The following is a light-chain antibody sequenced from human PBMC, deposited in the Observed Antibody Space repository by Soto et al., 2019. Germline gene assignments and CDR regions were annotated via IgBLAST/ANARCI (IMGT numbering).Light chain of an antibody. V-gene: IGKV3-11*01. CDR1: QYINTR. CDR3: HQRQSWPRT. Sequence: EILLTQSPATLSSLPGARVTLSCRASQYINTRLAWYQHRPGQAPRLLIYQTSIRAAGITARFSASGTGTDFTLTISDVQPEDFAVYYCHQRQSWPRTFGPVTQVEIK. CDR2: QTS. J-gene: IGKJ1*01.